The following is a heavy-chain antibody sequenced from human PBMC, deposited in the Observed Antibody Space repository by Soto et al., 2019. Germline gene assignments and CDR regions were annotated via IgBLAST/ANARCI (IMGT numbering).Heavy chain of an antibody. CDR1: GFTFSSYA. D-gene: IGHD3-9*01. Sequence: PGGSLRLSCAVSGFTFSSYAMHWVRQAPGKGLEGVAVISYDGSNKYYADSVKGRFTISRDNSKNTLYLQMNSLRAEDTAVYYCARDYDILTGYYNVMLDYWGQGTLVTVSS. V-gene: IGHV3-30-3*01. CDR2: ISYDGSNK. J-gene: IGHJ4*02. CDR3: ARDYDILTGYYNVMLDY.